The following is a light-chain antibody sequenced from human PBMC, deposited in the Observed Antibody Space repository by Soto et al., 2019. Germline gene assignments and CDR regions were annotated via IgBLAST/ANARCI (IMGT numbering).Light chain of an antibody. Sequence: DIQMTQSPSSLSASVGDRVTITCRASQGIGIYLGWYQQKPGKAPKRLIYAASSLEGGVPSRFSGSGSGTEFTLTISSLQPEHFATYYCLQHNTSPFTFGPGTKVDIK. CDR1: QGIGIY. CDR2: AAS. V-gene: IGKV1-17*01. J-gene: IGKJ3*01. CDR3: LQHNTSPFT.